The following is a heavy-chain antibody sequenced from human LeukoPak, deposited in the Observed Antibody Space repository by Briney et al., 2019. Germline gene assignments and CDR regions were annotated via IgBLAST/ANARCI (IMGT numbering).Heavy chain of an antibody. CDR2: INHSGGT. CDR1: GGSFSGYY. Sequence: SETLSLTCAVYGGSFSGYYWSWIRQPPGKGLEWIGEINHSGGTNYNPSLKSRVTISVDTSKNQFSLKLSSVTAADTAVYYCARGFPGIAVAGTEYFDYWGQGTLVTVSS. V-gene: IGHV4-34*01. CDR3: ARGFPGIAVAGTEYFDY. D-gene: IGHD6-19*01. J-gene: IGHJ4*02.